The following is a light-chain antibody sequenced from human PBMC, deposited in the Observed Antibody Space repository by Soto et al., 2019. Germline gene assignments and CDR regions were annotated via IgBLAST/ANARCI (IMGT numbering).Light chain of an antibody. V-gene: IGLV2-14*01. Sequence: QSALTQPASVSGSPGQSITISCTGTSSDVGGYNYVSWYQHHPGKAPKLMIYEVSDRPSGVSNRFSGSKSGNVASLTISGLQAEDEAEYYCSSYTNINTRACVFGTGTKLTVL. J-gene: IGLJ1*01. CDR2: EVS. CDR3: SSYTNINTRACV. CDR1: SSDVGGYNY.